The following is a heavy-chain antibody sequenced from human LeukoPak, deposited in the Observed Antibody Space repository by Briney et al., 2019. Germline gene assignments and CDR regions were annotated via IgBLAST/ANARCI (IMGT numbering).Heavy chain of an antibody. D-gene: IGHD6-19*01. J-gene: IGHJ4*02. Sequence: GGSLRLSCAASGFTFSNYAMSCVRQAPGKGLEWVSAISASGGSTYYADSVKGRFTISRDNSRNTLFLQMNSLRAEDTAVYYCAKRGGSGWERGFDYWGQGNLVTVSS. CDR1: GFTFSNYA. CDR2: ISASGGST. CDR3: AKRGGSGWERGFDY. V-gene: IGHV3-23*01.